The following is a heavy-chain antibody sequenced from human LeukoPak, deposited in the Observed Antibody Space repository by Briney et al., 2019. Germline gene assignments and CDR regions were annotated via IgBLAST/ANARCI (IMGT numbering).Heavy chain of an antibody. CDR1: GFTFSNFW. D-gene: IGHD6-6*01. V-gene: IGHV3-7*03. CDR3: VRWQLVRYYFDY. CDR2: IKQDETEK. J-gene: IGHJ4*02. Sequence: GESLRLSCTASGFTFSNFWMGWVRQAPGKGLEWVANIKQDETEKFYLGSVKGRFTISRDNAKNSLYLQMNSLRVEDTALYYCVRWQLVRYYFDYWGQGTLVTVSS.